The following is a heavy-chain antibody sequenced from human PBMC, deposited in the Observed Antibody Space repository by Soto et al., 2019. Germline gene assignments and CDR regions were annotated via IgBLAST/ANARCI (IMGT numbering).Heavy chain of an antibody. CDR3: VRHFYDYLDY. Sequence: PGESLKISCKASGYSFTNYWIGWVRQMPGKGLEWVGIIYPGDSDTRYSPSFQGQVTISVDKSINTAYLQWSSLKASDTAMYYCVRHFYDYLDYWGQGTLVTVSS. D-gene: IGHD3-16*01. CDR2: IYPGDSDT. V-gene: IGHV5-51*01. CDR1: GYSFTNYW. J-gene: IGHJ4*02.